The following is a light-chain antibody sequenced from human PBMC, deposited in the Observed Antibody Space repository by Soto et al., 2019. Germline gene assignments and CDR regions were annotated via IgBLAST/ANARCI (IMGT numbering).Light chain of an antibody. V-gene: IGLV2-14*01. CDR2: EVN. CDR3: SSYTTNNTVV. Sequence: QSALTQAASVSESPGQSISLSCGGTSTDVGSHNYVSWYQQHPGKAPKLIIFEVNNRPSGVSHRFSGSKSGNTASLTISDLHGEDEADYYCSSYTTNNTVVFGGGTKLTVL. J-gene: IGLJ2*01. CDR1: STDVGSHNY.